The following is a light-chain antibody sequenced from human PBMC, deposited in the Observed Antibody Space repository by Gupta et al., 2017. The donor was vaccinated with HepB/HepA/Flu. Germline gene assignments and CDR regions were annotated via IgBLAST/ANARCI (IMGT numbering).Light chain of an antibody. CDR3: QQYYDSPLT. Sequence: EIVMTQSPATLSVSPGERATLSCRASQSVSSNLAWYQQKPGQAPRLLIYGASTRATGIPARFSGSGSGTEFTLTISSLQSEDFAVYYCQQYYDSPLTFGPGTKVEIK. J-gene: IGKJ3*01. V-gene: IGKV3-15*01. CDR1: QSVSSN. CDR2: GAS.